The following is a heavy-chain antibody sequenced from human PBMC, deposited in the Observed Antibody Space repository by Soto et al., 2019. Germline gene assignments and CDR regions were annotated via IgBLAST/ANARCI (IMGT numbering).Heavy chain of an antibody. Sequence: GASGKVSCKASGYTFTSYDINWVRQATGQGLEWMGWMNPNSGNTGYAQKFQGRVTMTRNTSISTAYMELSSLRSEDTAVYYCTTDGPPDCSSTSCPQWGHDAFDIWGQGTMVTVSS. CDR1: GYTFTSYD. CDR3: TTDGPPDCSSTSCPQWGHDAFDI. J-gene: IGHJ3*02. CDR2: MNPNSGNT. D-gene: IGHD2-2*01. V-gene: IGHV1-8*01.